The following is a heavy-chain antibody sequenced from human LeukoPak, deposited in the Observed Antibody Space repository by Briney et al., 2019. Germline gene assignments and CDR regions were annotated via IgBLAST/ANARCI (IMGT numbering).Heavy chain of an antibody. D-gene: IGHD3-22*01. CDR1: GYSFTSYW. Sequence: GESLKISCKGSGYSFTSYWIGWVRQMPGKGLEWMGIIYPGDSDTRYSPSFQGRVTISADKSISTAYLQWSSLKASDTAMYYCARHTYYDSSGYYCAFDIWGQGTMVTVSS. CDR3: ARHTYYDSSGYYCAFDI. V-gene: IGHV5-51*01. CDR2: IYPGDSDT. J-gene: IGHJ3*02.